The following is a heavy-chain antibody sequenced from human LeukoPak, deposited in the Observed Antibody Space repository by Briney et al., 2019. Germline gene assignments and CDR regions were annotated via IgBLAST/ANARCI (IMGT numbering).Heavy chain of an antibody. V-gene: IGHV1-2*02. CDR1: GYTFTVYY. CDR3: ARRYSSGWYDAFDI. Sequence: ASVKVSCKASGYTFTVYYMHWVRQAPGQGLEWMGWSNHNSGDTNYAQKFQGRVTMNSDTYISTAYMEVSKLRSDDTAVYYCARRYSSGWYDAFDIWGQGTMVTVSS. CDR2: SNHNSGDT. J-gene: IGHJ3*02. D-gene: IGHD6-19*01.